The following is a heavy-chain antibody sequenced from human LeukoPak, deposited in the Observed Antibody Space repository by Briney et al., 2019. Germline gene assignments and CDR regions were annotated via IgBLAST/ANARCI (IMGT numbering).Heavy chain of an antibody. CDR3: AREDCSSSSCYPAVYGLDV. CDR2: ISSSGSTI. J-gene: IGHJ6*02. CDR1: GFTFSSYE. V-gene: IGHV3-48*03. Sequence: PGGSLRLSCAASGFTFSSYEMNWVRQAPGKGLEWVSYISSSGSTIYYADSVKGRFTISRDNAKNSLYLQMNSLRAEDTAVYYCAREDCSSSSCYPAVYGLDVWGQGTTVTVSS. D-gene: IGHD2-2*01.